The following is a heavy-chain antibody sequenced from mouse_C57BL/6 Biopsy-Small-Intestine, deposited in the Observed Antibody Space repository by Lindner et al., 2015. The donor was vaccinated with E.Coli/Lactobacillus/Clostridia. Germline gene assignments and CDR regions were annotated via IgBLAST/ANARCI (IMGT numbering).Heavy chain of an antibody. J-gene: IGHJ2*01. Sequence: VQLQESGPELVKPGASVKISCKASGYSFTDYNMNWVKQSNGKSLEWIGVINPNYGTTSYNQKFKGKATLTVDQSSSTAYMQLNSLTTEDSAIYYCARRGSYFGYFDYWGQGTTLTVSS. CDR3: ARRGSYFGYFDY. CDR2: INPNYGTT. CDR1: GYSFTDYN. D-gene: IGHD6-5*01. V-gene: IGHV1-39*01.